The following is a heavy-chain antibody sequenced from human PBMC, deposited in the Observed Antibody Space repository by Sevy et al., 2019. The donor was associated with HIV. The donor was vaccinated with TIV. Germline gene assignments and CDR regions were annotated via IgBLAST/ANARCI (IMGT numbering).Heavy chain of an antibody. V-gene: IGHV4-59*01. CDR2: IYYTGST. CDR3: ARAPPVRSGDDSLNWFDP. J-gene: IGHJ5*02. Sequence: SETLSLTCTVFGGSISAYYWSWIRQSPGKGLEYIGYIYYTGSTYYNPSLKSRVTISIDTSKNQCSLRLTAVTAADTAMYYWARAPPVRSGDDSLNWFDPWGQGTLVTVSS. CDR1: GGSISAYY. D-gene: IGHD5-12*01.